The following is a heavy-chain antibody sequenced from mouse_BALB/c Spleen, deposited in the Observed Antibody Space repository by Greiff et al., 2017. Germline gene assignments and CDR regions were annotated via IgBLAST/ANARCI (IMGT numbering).Heavy chain of an antibody. CDR1: GFTFSSFG. CDR2: ISSGSSTI. J-gene: IGHJ3*01. V-gene: IGHV5-17*02. D-gene: IGHD1-1*01. CDR3: ARGDYGSSWGFAY. Sequence: EVKLQESGGGLVQPGGSRKLSCAASGFTFSSFGMHWVRQAPEKGLEWVAYISSGSSTIYYADTVKGRFTISRDNPKNTLFLQMTSLRSEDTAMYYCARGDYGSSWGFAYWGQGTLVTVSA.